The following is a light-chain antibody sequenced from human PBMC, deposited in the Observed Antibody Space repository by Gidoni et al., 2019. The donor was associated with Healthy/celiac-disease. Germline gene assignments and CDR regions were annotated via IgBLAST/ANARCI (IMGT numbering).Light chain of an antibody. V-gene: IGKV4-1*01. Sequence: VMTQSPASLSVSLGERAPINGKSSQSVLYSSNNKNYLAWYQQKPGQPPKLLIYWASTRESGFPDRFSGSGSGTYFTLPSCSLQAEDVAVYYCQQYYSTPRTFGQGTKVEIK. CDR3: QQYYSTPRT. CDR2: WAS. CDR1: QSVLYSSNNKNY. J-gene: IGKJ1*01.